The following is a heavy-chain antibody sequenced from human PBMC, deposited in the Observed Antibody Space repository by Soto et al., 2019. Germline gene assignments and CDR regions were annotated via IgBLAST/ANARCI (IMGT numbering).Heavy chain of an antibody. J-gene: IGHJ5*02. CDR3: ARSPIDCSGGSCYPRSNWFDP. D-gene: IGHD2-15*01. Sequence: SETLSLTCAVSGGSISSGGYSWSWIRQPPGKGLEWIGYIYHSGSTYYNPSLKSRVTISVDTSKNQFSLKLSSVTAADTAVYYCARSPIDCSGGSCYPRSNWFDPWGQGTLVTVSS. CDR1: GGSISSGGYS. V-gene: IGHV4-30-2*01. CDR2: IYHSGST.